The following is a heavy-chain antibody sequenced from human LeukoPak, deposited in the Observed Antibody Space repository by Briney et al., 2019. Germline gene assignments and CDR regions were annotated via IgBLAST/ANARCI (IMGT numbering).Heavy chain of an antibody. V-gene: IGHV3-48*04. CDR3: AREHSVYYGDHENYFDY. CDR1: GFTVSIYS. D-gene: IGHD4-17*01. J-gene: IGHJ4*02. Sequence: GGSLRLSCAASGFTVSIYSINWVRQAPGKGLEWVSYISSSSSTIYYADSVKGRFTISRDNAKNSLYLQMNSLRAEDTAVYYCAREHSVYYGDHENYFDYWGQGTLVTVSS. CDR2: ISSSSSTI.